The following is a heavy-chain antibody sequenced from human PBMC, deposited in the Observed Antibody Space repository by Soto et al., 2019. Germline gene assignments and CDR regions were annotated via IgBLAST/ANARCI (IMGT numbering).Heavy chain of an antibody. Sequence: VQLVESGGDLVQPGRSLRLSCIGSGFTFSSYGMNWVRQAPGKGLEWVAVISYDGSNKYYADSVKGRFTISRDNSKNTLYLQMNSLRAEDTAVYYCARDDPVDTSYWGQGTLVTVSS. D-gene: IGHD5-18*01. CDR2: ISYDGSNK. J-gene: IGHJ4*02. CDR1: GFTFSSYG. CDR3: ARDDPVDTSY. V-gene: IGHV3-30*19.